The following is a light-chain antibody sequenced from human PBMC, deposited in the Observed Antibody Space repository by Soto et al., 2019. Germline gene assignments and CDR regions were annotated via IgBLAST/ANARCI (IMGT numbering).Light chain of an antibody. Sequence: DIQMTQSPSTLSASVGDRVTITCRASQSISSWLAWYQQKPGKAPKLLIHDASSLQSWVPSRFSGGGSGIEFTLTISSLQPDDFATYYCQQYDSHSWTFGQGTKVEIK. CDR3: QQYDSHSWT. V-gene: IGKV1-5*01. J-gene: IGKJ1*01. CDR2: DAS. CDR1: QSISSW.